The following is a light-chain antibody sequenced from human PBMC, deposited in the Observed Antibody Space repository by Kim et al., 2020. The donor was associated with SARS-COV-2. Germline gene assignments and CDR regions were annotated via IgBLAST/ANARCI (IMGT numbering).Light chain of an antibody. CDR1: QSVCSLC. Sequence: PGERATLSCMTSQSVCSLCLSWYQQKPGQAPRLLIYSVSNRATGIPDRFSGSGSGTDFTLTISRLEPEDFAVYYCQQYGIAPPYTFGQGTKLEI. CDR3: QQYGIAPPYT. J-gene: IGKJ2*01. V-gene: IGKV3-20*01. CDR2: SVS.